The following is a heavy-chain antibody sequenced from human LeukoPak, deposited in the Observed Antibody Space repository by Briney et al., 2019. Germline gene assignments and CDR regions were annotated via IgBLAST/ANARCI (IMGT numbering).Heavy chain of an antibody. CDR1: GGTFSSYA. Sequence: SVKVSCKASGGTFSSYAISWVRQAPGQGLEWMGRIIPIFGTANYAQKFQGRVTITTDESTSTAYMELSSLRSEDTAGYYCARDYDYGDYVRFDYWGQGTLVTVSS. D-gene: IGHD4-17*01. J-gene: IGHJ4*02. CDR2: IIPIFGTA. CDR3: ARDYDYGDYVRFDY. V-gene: IGHV1-69*05.